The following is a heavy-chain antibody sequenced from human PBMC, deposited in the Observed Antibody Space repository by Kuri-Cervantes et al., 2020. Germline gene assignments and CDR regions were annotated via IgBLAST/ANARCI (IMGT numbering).Heavy chain of an antibody. CDR1: GFTFSSYG. J-gene: IGHJ3*02. V-gene: IGHV3-30*18. CDR2: ISYDGSNK. Sequence: GESLKISCAASGFTFSSYGMHWVRQAPGKGLEWVAVISYDGSNKYYADSVKGRFTISRDNSKNTLYLQMNSLRAEDTAVYYCAKEGYSYGTGAFDIWGQGTMVTVSS. CDR3: AKEGYSYGTGAFDI. D-gene: IGHD5-18*01.